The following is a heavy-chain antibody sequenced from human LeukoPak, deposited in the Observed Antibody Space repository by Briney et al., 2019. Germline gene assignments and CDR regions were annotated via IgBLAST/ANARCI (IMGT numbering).Heavy chain of an antibody. CDR1: GFTFSSYS. J-gene: IGHJ3*02. Sequence: PGGSLRLSCAASGFTFSSYSMNWVRQAPGRGLEWVSSISSSSSYIYYADSVKGRFTISRDNAKNSLYLQMNSLRAEDTAVYYCARDGGSGGNSRPDAFDIWGQGTMVTVSS. V-gene: IGHV3-21*01. D-gene: IGHD4-23*01. CDR2: ISSSSSYI. CDR3: ARDGGSGGNSRPDAFDI.